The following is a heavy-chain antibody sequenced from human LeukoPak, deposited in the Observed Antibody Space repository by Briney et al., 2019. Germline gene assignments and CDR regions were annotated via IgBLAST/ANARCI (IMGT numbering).Heavy chain of an antibody. J-gene: IGHJ6*03. CDR2: ISWDGGST. CDR3: AKAESNHSSSWYPDLYYYMDV. V-gene: IGHV3-43D*03. CDR1: GFTFDDYA. D-gene: IGHD6-13*01. Sequence: QTGGSLRLSCAASGFTFDDYAMHWVRQAPGKGLEWVSLISWDGGSTYYADSVKGRFTISRDNSKNSLYLQMNSLRAEDTALYYCAKAESNHSSSWYPDLYYYMDVWGKGTTVTVSS.